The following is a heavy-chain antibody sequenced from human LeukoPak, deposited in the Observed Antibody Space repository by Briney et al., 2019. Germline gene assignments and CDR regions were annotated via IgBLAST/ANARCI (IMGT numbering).Heavy chain of an antibody. Sequence: TGGSLRLSCAASGFTFSSYSMNWVRQAPGKGLEWVSSISSSSSYIYYADSVKGRFTISRDNAKNSLYLQMNSLRAEDTAVYYCASLRGSGYDLSPWGQGTLVTVSS. J-gene: IGHJ5*02. CDR1: GFTFSSYS. CDR3: ASLRGSGYDLSP. CDR2: ISSSSSYI. D-gene: IGHD5-12*01. V-gene: IGHV3-21*01.